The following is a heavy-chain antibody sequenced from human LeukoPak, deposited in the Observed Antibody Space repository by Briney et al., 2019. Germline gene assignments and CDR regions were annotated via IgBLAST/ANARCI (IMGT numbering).Heavy chain of an antibody. D-gene: IGHD1-20*01. CDR1: GGSTPSSSYY. CDR3: ARLTITGTIDY. Sequence: PSETLSLTCTVSGGSTPSSSYYWGWIRQPPGKGLECIGSIYYSESNYYNPSLKSRVTISLDTSKNQFSLKLSSVTAADTAVYYCARLTITGTIDYWGQGTLVTVSS. CDR2: IYYSESN. J-gene: IGHJ4*02. V-gene: IGHV4-39*01.